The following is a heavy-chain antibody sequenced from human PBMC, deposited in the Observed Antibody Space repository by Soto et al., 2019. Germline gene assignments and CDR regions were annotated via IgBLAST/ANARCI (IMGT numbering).Heavy chain of an antibody. V-gene: IGHV3-21*01. Sequence: GSLRLSCAASGFTFSSYSMNWVRQAPGKGLEWVSSISSSSSYIYYADSVKGRFTISRDNAKNSLYLQMNSLRAEDTAVYYCARDGNYDFWSGYYTGGYYYYYGMDVWGQGTTVTVSS. CDR2: ISSSSSYI. CDR3: ARDGNYDFWSGYYTGGYYYYYGMDV. CDR1: GFTFSSYS. D-gene: IGHD3-3*01. J-gene: IGHJ6*02.